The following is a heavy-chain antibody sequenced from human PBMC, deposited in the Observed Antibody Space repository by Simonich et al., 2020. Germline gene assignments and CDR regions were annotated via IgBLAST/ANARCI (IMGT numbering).Heavy chain of an antibody. V-gene: IGHV4-59*08. CDR3: ASRGWSGYYDY. D-gene: IGHD3-3*01. Sequence: QVQLQESDPGLVKPSETLSLTCTVSGGSISSYYWSWIRQPPGKGLAWIGYIYYSGSTNYNPSLKNRVTISVDTSKNQFSLKLSSVTAADTAVDYCASRGWSGYYDYWGQGTLVTVSS. CDR1: GGSISSYY. J-gene: IGHJ4*02. CDR2: IYYSGST.